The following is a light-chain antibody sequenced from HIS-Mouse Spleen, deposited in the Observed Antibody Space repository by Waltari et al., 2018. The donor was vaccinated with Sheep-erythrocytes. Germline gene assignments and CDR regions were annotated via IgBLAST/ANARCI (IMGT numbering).Light chain of an antibody. J-gene: IGLJ2*01. CDR1: NIGSKI. CDR3: QVWDSSSDPVV. V-gene: IGLV3-21*02. Sequence: SYVLTQPPSVSVAPGQTARITRGGNNIGSKIVPRYQQQPGQAPVLVVYDDSDRPSGIPERFSGSNSGNTATLTISRVEAGDEADYYCQVWDSSSDPVVFGGGTKLTVL. CDR2: DDS.